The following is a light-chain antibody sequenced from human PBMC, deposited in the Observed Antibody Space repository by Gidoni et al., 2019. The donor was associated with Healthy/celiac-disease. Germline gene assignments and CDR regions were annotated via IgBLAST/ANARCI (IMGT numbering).Light chain of an antibody. CDR1: QTIGGF. J-gene: IGKJ1*01. V-gene: IGKV1-5*03. CDR2: RAS. Sequence: DIQITQSPSTLSASVGDSVSITCRASQTIGGFLAWYQQQPGKAPRLLIYRASGLQSGGPSRFSGRGSGTEFTIPISRLQPDDFATFYCQQYKSYSPFGHGTQVEV. CDR3: QQYKSYSP.